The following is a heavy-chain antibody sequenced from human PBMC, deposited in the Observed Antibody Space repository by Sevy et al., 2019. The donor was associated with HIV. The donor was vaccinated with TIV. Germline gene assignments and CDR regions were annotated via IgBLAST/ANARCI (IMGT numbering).Heavy chain of an antibody. D-gene: IGHD2-2*01. V-gene: IGHV3-21*01. CDR2: ISSRSSYI. CDR1: GFTFSDYY. Sequence: GESLKISCAASGFTFSDYYMNWVRQAPGKGLEWVSSISSRSSYIHYADSVRGRFTISRDNAKNSLYLQMNSLRVDDTAVYFCARDGGCSSTSCLLYFDSWGQGALLTVSS. J-gene: IGHJ4*02. CDR3: ARDGGCSSTSCLLYFDS.